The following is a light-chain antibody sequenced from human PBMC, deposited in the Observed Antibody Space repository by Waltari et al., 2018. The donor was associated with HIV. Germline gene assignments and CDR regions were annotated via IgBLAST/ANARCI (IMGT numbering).Light chain of an antibody. V-gene: IGLV2-14*03. Sequence: QSALTQPAPVSGSPGQSITISCTGPSSDVGGYNYVSWYQQHPGKAPKLMIYDVSNRPSGVSNRFSGSKSGNTASLTISGLQAEDEADYYCSSYTSSSPYAFGTGTKVTVL. CDR3: SSYTSSSPYA. J-gene: IGLJ1*01. CDR2: DVS. CDR1: SSDVGGYNY.